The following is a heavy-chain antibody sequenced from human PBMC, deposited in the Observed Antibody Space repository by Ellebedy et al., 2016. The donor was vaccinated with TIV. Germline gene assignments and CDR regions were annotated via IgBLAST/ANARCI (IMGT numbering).Heavy chain of an antibody. CDR3: AKDRKWSRYGDYVYYYYYAMDV. V-gene: IGHV3-30*18. J-gene: IGHJ6*02. CDR2: ISYDGSNK. Sequence: GESLKISCAASGFSFNIYGMHWVRQAPGKGLEWVALISYDGSNKYYADSVQGRFTISRDNSKNTLYLEMNSLRPDDTSVYYCAKDRKWSRYGDYVYYYYYAMDVWGQGTTVTVSS. D-gene: IGHD4-17*01. CDR1: GFSFNIYG.